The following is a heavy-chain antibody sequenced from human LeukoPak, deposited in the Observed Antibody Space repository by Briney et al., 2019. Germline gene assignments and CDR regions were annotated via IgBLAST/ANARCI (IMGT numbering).Heavy chain of an antibody. D-gene: IGHD1-26*01. CDR3: AKDRSWAATTTRLYSFDY. CDR1: DFPFTRAW. V-gene: IGHV3-23*01. Sequence: GGSLRLSCAVSDFPFTRAWMTWVRQAPGKGLEWVSGISGSGGSTYYADSVKGRFTISRDNSKNTLYLQMSSLRAEDTAVYYCAKDRSWAATTTRLYSFDYWGQGTLVTVSS. J-gene: IGHJ4*02. CDR2: ISGSGGST.